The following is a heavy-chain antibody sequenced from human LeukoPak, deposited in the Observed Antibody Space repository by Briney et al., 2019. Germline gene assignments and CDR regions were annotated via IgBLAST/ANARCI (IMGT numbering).Heavy chain of an antibody. CDR1: GFTVSSNY. CDR2: IYSGGST. J-gene: IGHJ4*02. V-gene: IGHV3-66*01. Sequence: GGSLRLSCAASGFTVSSNYMSWVRQAPGKGLEWVSVIYSGGSTYYADSVKGRFTISRDNSKNTLYLQMNSLRAEDTAVYYCVRDQTYSGSGIYTYFDYWGQGILVTVSS. CDR3: VRDQTYSGSGIYTYFDY. D-gene: IGHD3-10*01.